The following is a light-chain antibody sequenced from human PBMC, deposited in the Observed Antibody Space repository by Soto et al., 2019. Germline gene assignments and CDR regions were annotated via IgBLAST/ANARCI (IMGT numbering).Light chain of an antibody. CDR3: QQYYTWPLT. Sequence: EIVLTQSPATLSLSPGERATLSCRASQSVKTFLVWYQQRPGQAPRLLIYGASSRATGIPVRFSGSGSGTEFTLTISSLQSEDFAVYYCQQYYTWPLTFGQGTRLEIK. J-gene: IGKJ5*01. CDR2: GAS. V-gene: IGKV3-15*01. CDR1: QSVKTF.